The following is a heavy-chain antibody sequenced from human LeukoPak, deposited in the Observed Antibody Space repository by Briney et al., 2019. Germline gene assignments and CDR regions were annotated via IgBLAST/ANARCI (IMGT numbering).Heavy chain of an antibody. CDR2: IGGSGDST. V-gene: IGHV3-23*01. J-gene: IGHJ4*02. CDR1: GFSFSRYT. D-gene: IGHD3-3*01. Sequence: GGSLRLSCAASGFSFSRYTMSWVRQAPGKGLECVSFIGGSGDSTYYADSVKGRFTISRDNSRNTLYLQMNSLRAEDTAVYYCARDASITIFYTDYWGLGTLVTVSS. CDR3: ARDASITIFYTDY.